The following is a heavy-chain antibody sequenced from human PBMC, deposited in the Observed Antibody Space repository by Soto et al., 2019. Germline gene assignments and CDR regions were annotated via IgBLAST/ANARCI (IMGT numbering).Heavy chain of an antibody. J-gene: IGHJ3*01. Sequence: GGSLRLSCVAPEFTFSDFWMSWVRQAPGEGLEWLANIKQDGSEKYYVDSVRGRFTISRDNAKNTLYLQMSSLRVEDTAVYYCARDRGNPDSFDLWGQGTMVTVSS. CDR3: ARDRGNPDSFDL. CDR1: EFTFSDFW. D-gene: IGHD3-10*01. V-gene: IGHV3-7*01. CDR2: IKQDGSEK.